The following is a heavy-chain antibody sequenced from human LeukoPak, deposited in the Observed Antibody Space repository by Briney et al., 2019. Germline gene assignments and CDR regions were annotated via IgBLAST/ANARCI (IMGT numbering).Heavy chain of an antibody. CDR1: GGSFSGYY. Sequence: SETLSLTCAVYGGSFSGYYWSWIRQPPGKGLEWIGEINHSGSTNYNPSLKSRVTISVDTSKNQFSLKLSSVTAADTAVYYCARQGPEGMDVWGQGTTVTVSS. J-gene: IGHJ6*02. CDR3: ARQGPEGMDV. CDR2: INHSGST. V-gene: IGHV4-34*01.